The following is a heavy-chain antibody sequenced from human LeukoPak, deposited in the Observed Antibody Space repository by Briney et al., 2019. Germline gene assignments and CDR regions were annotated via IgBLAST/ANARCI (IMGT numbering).Heavy chain of an antibody. V-gene: IGHV3-21*01. CDR3: ARQPRDGYNYDY. CDR1: GFTFSSYN. CDR2: ITSGSSYR. Sequence: PGGSLRLSCAASGFTFSSYNMNWVRQAPGKGLEWVSSITSGSSYRFYADSVKGRFTISRDNAKNSLYLQMNSLRAEDTAVYYCARQPRDGYNYDYWGQGTLVTVSS. D-gene: IGHD5-24*01. J-gene: IGHJ4*02.